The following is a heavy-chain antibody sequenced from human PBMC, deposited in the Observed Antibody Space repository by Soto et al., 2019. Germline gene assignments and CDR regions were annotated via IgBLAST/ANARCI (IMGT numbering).Heavy chain of an antibody. Sequence: PSETLSLTCTVSGGSTSSYYWSWIRQPPGKGLEWIGYIYYSGSTNYNPSLKSRVTISVDTSKNQFSLKLSSVTAADTAVYYCARAESKVAGPFDYWGQGTLVTVSS. D-gene: IGHD6-19*01. CDR2: IYYSGST. J-gene: IGHJ4*02. V-gene: IGHV4-59*01. CDR1: GGSTSSYY. CDR3: ARAESKVAGPFDY.